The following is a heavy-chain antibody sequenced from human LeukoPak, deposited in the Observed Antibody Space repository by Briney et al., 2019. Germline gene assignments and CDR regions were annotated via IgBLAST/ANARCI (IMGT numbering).Heavy chain of an antibody. D-gene: IGHD5-12*01. CDR1: GYSFTNYW. CDR2: IYPGDSDT. J-gene: IGHJ3*02. V-gene: IGHV5-51*01. Sequence: GESLKISCKGSGYSFTNYWIGWVRQMPGKGLEWMGIIYPGDSDTRYGPSFQGQVNISVDRSISAAWLQWSSLKASDTAMYYCARLPEWGGHGSSKAFDIWGQGTLVTVSS. CDR3: ARLPEWGGHGSSKAFDI.